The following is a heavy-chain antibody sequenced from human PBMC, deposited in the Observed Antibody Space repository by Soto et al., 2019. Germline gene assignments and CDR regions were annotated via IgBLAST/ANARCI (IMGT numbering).Heavy chain of an antibody. J-gene: IGHJ5*02. Sequence: GESLKISCAASGFTFSSYAMHWVRQAPGKGLEWVAVISYDGSNKYYADSVKGRFTISRDNSKNTLYLQMNSLRAEDTAVYYCARAPGAAAGSGWFDPWGQGTLVTVSS. CDR1: GFTFSSYA. V-gene: IGHV3-30-3*01. D-gene: IGHD6-13*01. CDR3: ARAPGAAAGSGWFDP. CDR2: ISYDGSNK.